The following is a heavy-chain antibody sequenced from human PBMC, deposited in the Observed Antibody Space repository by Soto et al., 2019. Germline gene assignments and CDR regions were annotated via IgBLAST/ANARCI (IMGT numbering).Heavy chain of an antibody. CDR2: IDPTDSFT. CDR3: ARPASGGSRDAFDV. V-gene: IGHV5-10-1*01. Sequence: GESLKISCKASGYKFTTFWLNWVRQTPGKGLEWLGRIDPTDSFTNYSPPFEGHVTISVDRSISTAYLQWNSLQASDTAIYYCARPASGGSRDAFDVWGQGTTVTVSS. D-gene: IGHD2-15*01. J-gene: IGHJ3*01. CDR1: GYKFTTFW.